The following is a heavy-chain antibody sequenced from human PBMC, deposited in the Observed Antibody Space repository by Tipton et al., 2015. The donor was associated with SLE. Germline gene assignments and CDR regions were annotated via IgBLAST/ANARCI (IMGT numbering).Heavy chain of an antibody. CDR3: ARLNDATAIARFDY. Sequence: TLSLTCTVSGDSITSYYWNWIRQPPGKGLEWIGYIYYNGHTNYSPSLKSRVTLSVDTSKNQFSLTLSSVTAADTAVYYCARLNDATAIARFDYWGQGSLVTVSS. CDR1: GDSITSYY. J-gene: IGHJ4*02. CDR2: IYYNGHT. D-gene: IGHD2-21*02. V-gene: IGHV4-59*01.